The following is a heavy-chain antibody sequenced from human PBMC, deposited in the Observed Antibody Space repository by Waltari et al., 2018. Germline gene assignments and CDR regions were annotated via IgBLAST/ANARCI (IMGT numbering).Heavy chain of an antibody. CDR2: VHHSGKT. J-gene: IGHJ4*02. CDR1: GDSLSGNYW. Sequence: QVQLQESGQGLVKPSGTLSLTCAVSGDSLSGNYWWRWVRQSPEKGLEWIAQVHHSGKTHYNPSLQSRVAISLDKPKNHFSLNLNSVTAADTAIYYCAGDRAIGLFFDYWGRGTLVTVSS. D-gene: IGHD2-2*01. V-gene: IGHV4-4*02. CDR3: AGDRAIGLFFDY.